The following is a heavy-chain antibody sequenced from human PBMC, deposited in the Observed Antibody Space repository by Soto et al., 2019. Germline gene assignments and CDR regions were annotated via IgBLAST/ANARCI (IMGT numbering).Heavy chain of an antibody. D-gene: IGHD6-19*01. CDR1: GFTFSSYA. CDR3: ARVSQWLGKFDY. Sequence: GGSLRLSCAASGFTFSSYAMHWVRQAPGKGLEWVAVISYDGSNKYYADSVKGRFTISRDNSKNTLYLQMNSLRAEDTAVYYCARVSQWLGKFDYWGQGTLVTVSS. CDR2: ISYDGSNK. V-gene: IGHV3-30-3*01. J-gene: IGHJ4*02.